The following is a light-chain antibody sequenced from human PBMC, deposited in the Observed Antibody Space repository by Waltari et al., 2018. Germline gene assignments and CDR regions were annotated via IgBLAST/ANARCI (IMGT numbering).Light chain of an antibody. CDR3: QQYDNWPPLT. Sequence: EIVMTQSPATLSVSPGQSATLSCRASQSVSTNLAWYEQKPGQAPRLRIYDASTRATGIPARFSGSGAGTEFTLTISSLQSEDFAVYYCQQYDNWPPLTFGGGTKVEIK. J-gene: IGKJ4*01. V-gene: IGKV3-15*01. CDR2: DAS. CDR1: QSVSTN.